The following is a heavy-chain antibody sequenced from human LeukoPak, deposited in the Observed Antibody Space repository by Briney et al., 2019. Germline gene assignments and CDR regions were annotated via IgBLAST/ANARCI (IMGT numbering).Heavy chain of an antibody. V-gene: IGHV4-34*01. CDR3: ARDRTFDY. J-gene: IGHJ4*02. Sequence: SETLSLTCAVYGGSFSGYYWSWIRQPPGKGLEWIGEINHSGSTNYNPSLKSRVTISVDTSKNQFSLKLSSVTAADTAVYYCARDRTFDYWGQGTLVTVSS. CDR1: GGSFSGYY. CDR2: INHSGST.